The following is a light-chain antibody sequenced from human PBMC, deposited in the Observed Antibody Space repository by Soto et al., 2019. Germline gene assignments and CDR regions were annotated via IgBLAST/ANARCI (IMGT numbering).Light chain of an antibody. CDR2: TVS. J-gene: IGKJ1*01. CDR3: QQSYDTPRT. V-gene: IGKV1-39*01. Sequence: DIQMTQSPSSLSASVGDRVTITCRASQSIRKYLNWYQQKPGKAPNFXLHTVSRLQSGVPSRFSGSGAGTNFSLTISRLRPEDFATYYCQQSYDTPRTFGQGTKVDIK. CDR1: QSIRKY.